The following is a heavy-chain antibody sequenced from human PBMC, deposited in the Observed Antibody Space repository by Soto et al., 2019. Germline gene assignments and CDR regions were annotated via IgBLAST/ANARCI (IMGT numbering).Heavy chain of an antibody. CDR3: ASGDLIAAAANFDY. J-gene: IGHJ4*02. Sequence: EVQLVESGGGLVKPGGSLRLSCAASGFTFSSYSMNWVRQAPGKGLEWVSSISSSSSYIYYADSVKGRFTISRDNAKNSLHLQMNSLRAEDTAVYYCASGDLIAAAANFDYWGQGTLVTVSS. D-gene: IGHD6-13*01. CDR2: ISSSSSYI. V-gene: IGHV3-21*01. CDR1: GFTFSSYS.